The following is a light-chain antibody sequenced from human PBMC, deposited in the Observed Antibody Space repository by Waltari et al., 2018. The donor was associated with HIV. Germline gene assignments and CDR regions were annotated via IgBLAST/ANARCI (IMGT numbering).Light chain of an antibody. J-gene: IGLJ2*01. CDR1: SSNIGRNR. Sequence: QSVLTQSPSASGTPGQRVIISCSGISSNIGRNRVNWYQQLPGTAPKLLIYSNNEPPSGVPDRFSGSKSGTSASLAISGLQSEDEADYHCAAWDDSLNGPVFGGGTKLTVL. CDR2: SNN. CDR3: AAWDDSLNGPV. V-gene: IGLV1-44*01.